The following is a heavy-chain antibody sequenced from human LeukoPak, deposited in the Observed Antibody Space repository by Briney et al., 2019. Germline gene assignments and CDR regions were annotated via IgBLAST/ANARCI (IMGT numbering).Heavy chain of an antibody. CDR1: GFTFNNYA. Sequence: GGSLRLSCTASGFTFNNYAMYWVRQAPRKGLEWVAGIFGSGGSAHYADSVKGRFTISRDNSKNTVYLQMDSLRGEDTAVYYCTKTTTGFSSGQYPGWPADHWGQGALVTVSS. V-gene: IGHV3-23*01. J-gene: IGHJ4*02. CDR3: TKTTTGFSSGQYPGWPADH. D-gene: IGHD3-22*01. CDR2: IFGSGGSA.